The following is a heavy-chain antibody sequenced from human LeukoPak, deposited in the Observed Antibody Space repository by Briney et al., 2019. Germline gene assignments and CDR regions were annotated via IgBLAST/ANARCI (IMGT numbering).Heavy chain of an antibody. D-gene: IGHD6-19*01. Sequence: ASVKASCKASGYTFTSYAMHWVRQATGQRLEWMGWINAGNGNTKYSQKFQGRVTITRDTSASTAYMELSSLRSEDTAVYYCARDRAVAGTRWFNPWGQGTLVTVSS. CDR2: INAGNGNT. CDR1: GYTFTSYA. V-gene: IGHV1-3*01. J-gene: IGHJ5*02. CDR3: ARDRAVAGTRWFNP.